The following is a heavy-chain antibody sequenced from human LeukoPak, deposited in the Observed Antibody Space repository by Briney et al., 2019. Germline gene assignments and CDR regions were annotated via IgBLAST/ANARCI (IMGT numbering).Heavy chain of an antibody. CDR2: ISGSGGST. V-gene: IGHV3-23*01. CDR3: ANSGITMVRGVLDAFDI. Sequence: PGGSLRLSCAASGFTFSSYAMSWVRQAPGKGLEWVSAISGSGGSTYYADSVKGRFTISRDNSKNTLYLQMNSLRAEDTAVYYCANSGITMVRGVLDAFDIWGQGTMVTVSS. J-gene: IGHJ3*02. CDR1: GFTFSSYA. D-gene: IGHD3-10*01.